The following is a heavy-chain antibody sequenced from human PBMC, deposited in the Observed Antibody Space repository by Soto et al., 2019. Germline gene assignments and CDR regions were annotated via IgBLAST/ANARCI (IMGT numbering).Heavy chain of an antibody. V-gene: IGHV4-39*01. D-gene: IGHD3-10*01. J-gene: IGHJ4*02. CDR2: IYYSGST. CDR3: ARQGEAGRGFGELWEDY. Sequence: QLQLQESGPGLVKPSETLSLTCTVSGGSISSSTYYWGWIRQPPGKGLEWIGTIYYSGSTYYNPSLKSRVTISVDTSKNQFSLKLSSVTAADTAVYYCARQGEAGRGFGELWEDYWGQGTLVTVSS. CDR1: GGSISSSTYY.